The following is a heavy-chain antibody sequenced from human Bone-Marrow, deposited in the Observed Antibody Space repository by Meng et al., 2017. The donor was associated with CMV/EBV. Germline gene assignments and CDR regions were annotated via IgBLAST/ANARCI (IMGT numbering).Heavy chain of an antibody. D-gene: IGHD3-10*01. J-gene: IGHJ4*02. Sequence: SVKVSCKASGFTFTSSAVQWVRQARGQRLEWIGWIVVGSGNTNYAQKFQGRVTITADKSTSTAYMELSSLRSEDTAVYYCARDPGRDWGQGTLVTVSS. CDR1: GFTFTSSA. CDR3: ARDPGRD. V-gene: IGHV1-58*01. CDR2: IVVGSGNT.